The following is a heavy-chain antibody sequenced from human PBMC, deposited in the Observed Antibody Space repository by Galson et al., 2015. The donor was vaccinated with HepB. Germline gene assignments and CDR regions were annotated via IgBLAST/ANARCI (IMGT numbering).Heavy chain of an antibody. CDR3: TKYSSGWYIDY. D-gene: IGHD6-19*01. Sequence: SLRLSCAGSGFTFGVYAMSWFRQAPGKGLEWVGFIRTKAYGGTTEYAASVKGRFTISRDDSKHIAYLQMNSLETEDTAVYYCTKYSSGWYIDYWGQGTLVTVSS. J-gene: IGHJ4*02. CDR2: IRTKAYGGTT. V-gene: IGHV3-49*03. CDR1: GFTFGVYA.